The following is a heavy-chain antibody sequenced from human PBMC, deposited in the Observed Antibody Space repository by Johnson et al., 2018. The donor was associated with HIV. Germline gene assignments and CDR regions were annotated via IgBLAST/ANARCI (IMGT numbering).Heavy chain of an antibody. D-gene: IGHD1-26*01. CDR2: INWNGGST. V-gene: IGHV3-20*04. CDR3: ARVVRKGGAHHDAFDI. J-gene: IGHJ3*02. CDR1: GFTFDDYG. Sequence: VQLVESGGGLVQPGGSLRLSCAASGFTFDDYGMSWVRQAPGKGLEWVSGINWNGGSTGYADSVKGRFTISSDNAKNSLYLQMNSLRAEDTAVYYCARVVRKGGAHHDAFDIWGQGTMVTVSS.